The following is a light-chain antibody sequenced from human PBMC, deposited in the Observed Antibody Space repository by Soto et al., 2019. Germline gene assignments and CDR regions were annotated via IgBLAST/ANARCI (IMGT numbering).Light chain of an antibody. Sequence: EIVLMQSPGTLSLSPGEGGTLSCRASQSVSSNYLAWYQQTPGRAPRLLIYASSRRATGIPDRFSGSGSGTDFTLTISRLEPEDFAVYYCLHYGSPPPYSFGQGTKLEIK. CDR3: LHYGSPPPYS. CDR2: ASS. CDR1: QSVSSNY. V-gene: IGKV3-20*01. J-gene: IGKJ2*03.